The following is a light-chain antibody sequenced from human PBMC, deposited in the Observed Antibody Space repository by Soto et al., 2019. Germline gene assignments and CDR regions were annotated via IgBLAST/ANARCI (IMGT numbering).Light chain of an antibody. CDR1: QSVSSN. V-gene: IGKV3-15*01. CDR3: QMYNNWPHLYT. Sequence: EIVMTQSPATLSVSPGERATLSCRASQSVSSNLAWYQQKPGQAPRLLIYGASTRATGVPARFSGSGSGTDFTLTISSLQSEDFAVYYRQMYNNWPHLYTFGQGTRLEIK. J-gene: IGKJ2*01. CDR2: GAS.